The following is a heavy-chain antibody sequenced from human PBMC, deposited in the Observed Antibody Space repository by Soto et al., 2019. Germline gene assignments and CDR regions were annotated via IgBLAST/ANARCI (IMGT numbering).Heavy chain of an antibody. V-gene: IGHV4-59*01. CDR2: IYYDGST. J-gene: IGHJ5*02. D-gene: IGHD6-25*01. Sequence: SETLSLTCTVSGGSISTYYWSWIRQPPGEGLEWIGYIYYDGSTSYNPSLRSRVTISVDTSKNQFSLILSSVTSADTAVYYCARDQLSSGLYVWFDPWGQGTLVTVSS. CDR1: GGSISTYY. CDR3: ARDQLSSGLYVWFDP.